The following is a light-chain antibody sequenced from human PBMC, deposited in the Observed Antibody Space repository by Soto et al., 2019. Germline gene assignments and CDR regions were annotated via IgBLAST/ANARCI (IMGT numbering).Light chain of an antibody. V-gene: IGKV1-39*01. CDR3: QQSSNSPMYT. CDR1: QSIAYY. Sequence: DIQMTQSPSSLSASVGDRVSITCRASQSIAYYLHWFQQKPGKAPKLLIYAASSLQSGVPSRFSASGSGTDFTLTISSLQPEDFATYYCQQSSNSPMYTFGQGTKLYVK. J-gene: IGKJ2*01. CDR2: AAS.